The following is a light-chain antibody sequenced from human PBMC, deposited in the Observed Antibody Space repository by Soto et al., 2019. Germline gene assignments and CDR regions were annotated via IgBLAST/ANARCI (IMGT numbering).Light chain of an antibody. CDR1: QSVSSSY. J-gene: IGKJ5*01. CDR2: GAS. V-gene: IGKV3-20*01. Sequence: EIVLTQSPGTLSLSPGERATLSCRASQSVSSSYLAWYQQKPGQAPRLLMYGASTRATGIPARFSATGSGTEFTLTITSLQPEDFAVYYCQQYNYLITFGQGTRLEIK. CDR3: QQYNYLIT.